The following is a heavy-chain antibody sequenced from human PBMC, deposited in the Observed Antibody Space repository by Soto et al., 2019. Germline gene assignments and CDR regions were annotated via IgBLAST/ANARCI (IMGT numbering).Heavy chain of an antibody. CDR3: ARGYYYDSSGLIDY. J-gene: IGHJ4*02. CDR2: IYYSGST. Sequence: SETLSLTCTVSGGSISSYYWSWIRQPPGKGLEWIGYIYYSGSTNYNPSLKSRVTISVDTSKNQFSLKLSSVTAAHTAVYYCARGYYYDSSGLIDYWGQGTLVTVSS. CDR1: GGSISSYY. V-gene: IGHV4-59*01. D-gene: IGHD3-22*01.